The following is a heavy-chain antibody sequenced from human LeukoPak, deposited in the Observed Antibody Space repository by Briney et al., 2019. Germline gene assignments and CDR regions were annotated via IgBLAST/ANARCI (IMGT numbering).Heavy chain of an antibody. CDR1: GASVSSGNYY. CDR2: ISYSGST. D-gene: IGHD1-14*01. J-gene: IGHJ4*02. Sequence: PSETLSLTCTVSGASVSSGNYYWSWIRQPPGKGLEWVGYISYSGSTSYNPSLKSRVTISVDTSKNQFSLKLSSVTAADTAVYYCAGMRITTPTVRTLDYWGQGTLVTVSS. V-gene: IGHV4-61*01. CDR3: AGMRITTPTVRTLDY.